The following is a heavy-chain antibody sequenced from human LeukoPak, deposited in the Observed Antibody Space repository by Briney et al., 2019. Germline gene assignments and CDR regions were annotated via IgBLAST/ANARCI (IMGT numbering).Heavy chain of an antibody. V-gene: IGHV3-23*01. D-gene: IGHD2-2*01. Sequence: HPGGSLRLSCAASRFTFSSYAMSWVRQAPGKGLEWVSAVSGSGGSTYYADSVKGRFTISRDNSKNTLYLQMNSLRAEDTAVYYCAKDSDQLPPIDYWGQGTLVTVSS. J-gene: IGHJ4*02. CDR3: AKDSDQLPPIDY. CDR2: VSGSGGST. CDR1: RFTFSSYA.